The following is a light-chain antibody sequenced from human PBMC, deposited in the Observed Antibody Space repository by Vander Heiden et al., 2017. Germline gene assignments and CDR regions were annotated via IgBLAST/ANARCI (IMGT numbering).Light chain of an antibody. V-gene: IGLV1-44*01. CDR2: SST. Sequence: QSILTPPPSASVTPGQRVAIPCSGSSSNIGSNTVNSYQQLPVTAPKLLIYSSTQRPSGVPDRFSGSKSGTSASLAISGLQSEDEADYFCAAWDDNQNGLVVFGGGTKVTVL. CDR3: AAWDDNQNGLVV. J-gene: IGLJ2*01. CDR1: SSNIGSNT.